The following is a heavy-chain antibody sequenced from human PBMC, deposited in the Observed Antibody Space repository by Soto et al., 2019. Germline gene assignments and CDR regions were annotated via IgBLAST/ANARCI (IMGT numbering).Heavy chain of an antibody. Sequence: PGGSLRLSCAASGFTFSSHWMHWSRQTPGKGLVWVSRINNDGSTTNYADSVKGRFTVSRDNAENTLVLQMNSLRVEDAAVFYCGRGTPGYTYTIDSWGQGTLVNVS. CDR2: INNDGSTT. CDR3: GRGTPGYTYTIDS. D-gene: IGHD5-18*01. CDR1: GFTFSSHW. V-gene: IGHV3-74*01. J-gene: IGHJ4*02.